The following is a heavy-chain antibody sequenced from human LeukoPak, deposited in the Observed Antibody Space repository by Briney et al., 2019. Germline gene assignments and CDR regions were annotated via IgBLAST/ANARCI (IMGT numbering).Heavy chain of an antibody. V-gene: IGHV3-73*01. CDR2: IRSEPNSYAT. D-gene: IGHD2-8*01. J-gene: IGHJ4*02. CDR1: GFTFSGSA. Sequence: PGGSLRLSCAGSGFTFSGSAMHWVRQASGKGLEWVGRIRSEPNSYATAYAASVKGRFTISRDDSKNTAYLQMNSLKTEDTAVYYCTSLLGYCTNDVCYNYWGQGTLVTVSS. CDR3: TSLLGYCTNDVCYNY.